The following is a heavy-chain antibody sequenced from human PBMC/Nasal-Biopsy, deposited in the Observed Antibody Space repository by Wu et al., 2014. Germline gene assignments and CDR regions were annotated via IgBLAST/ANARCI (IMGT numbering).Heavy chain of an antibody. Sequence: TLSLTCTVSGGSISSGSYYWSWIRQPAGKGLEWIGRIYTSGSTNYNPSLKSRVTMSVDTSKNQFSLKLSSVTAADTAVYYCARETYQLPDLWGQGTLVTVSS. V-gene: IGHV4-61*02. CDR3: ARETYQLPDL. J-gene: IGHJ4*02. CDR1: GGSISSGSYY. D-gene: IGHD2-2*01. CDR2: IYTSGST.